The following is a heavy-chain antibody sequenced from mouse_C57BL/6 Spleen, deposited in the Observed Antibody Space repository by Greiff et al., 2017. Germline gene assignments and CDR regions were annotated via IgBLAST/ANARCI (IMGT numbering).Heavy chain of an antibody. J-gene: IGHJ4*01. CDR2: IYPGDGDT. CDR3: ARWYYGSSWAMGY. CDR1: GYAFSSSW. V-gene: IGHV1-82*01. Sequence: VQLQQSGPELVKPGASVKISCKASGYAFSSSWMNWVKQRPGKGLEWIGRIYPGDGDTNYNGKFKGKATLTADKSSSTAYMQLSSLTSEDSAVYFCARWYYGSSWAMGYWGQGTSVTVSS. D-gene: IGHD1-1*01.